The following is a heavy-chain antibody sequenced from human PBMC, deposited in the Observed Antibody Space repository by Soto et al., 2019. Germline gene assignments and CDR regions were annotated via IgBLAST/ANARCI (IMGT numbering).Heavy chain of an antibody. Sequence: SGTLSLTCTVSGISITSSYWNWFRQSPGKGLEWIGQISDRGDINYNPPLESRVAISTDTSKNQVSLTLTAVNAADTAVYFCARGRHWFGPWGQGTLVT. CDR1: GISITSSY. J-gene: IGHJ5*02. CDR2: ISDRGDI. CDR3: ARGRHWFGP. V-gene: IGHV4-59*08.